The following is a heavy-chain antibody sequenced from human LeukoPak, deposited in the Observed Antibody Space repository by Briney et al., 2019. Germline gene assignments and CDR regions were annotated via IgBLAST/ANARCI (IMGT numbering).Heavy chain of an antibody. CDR3: ARHYDSNSYGPGY. CDR1: GFTFSSYS. J-gene: IGHJ4*01. CDR2: ISSSSSYI. Sequence: GGSLRLSCAASGFTFSSYSLNWVRQAPGKGLELVSSISSSSSYIYYADSVKGRFTTSRDNAKNSLYLQMNSLRAEDTAVYYCARHYDSNSYGPGYWGQGTLVTVSS. D-gene: IGHD3-22*01. V-gene: IGHV3-21*01.